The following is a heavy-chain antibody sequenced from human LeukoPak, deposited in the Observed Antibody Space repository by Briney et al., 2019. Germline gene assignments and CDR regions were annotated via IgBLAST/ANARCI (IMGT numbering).Heavy chain of an antibody. CDR2: IYTSGST. CDR3: ARDYTGSYCYYYMDV. V-gene: IGHV4-61*02. D-gene: IGHD2-8*02. Sequence: SQTLSLTCTVSGGSISSGSYYWSWIRQPAGKGLEWIGRIYTSGSTNYNPSLKSRVTISVDTSKNQFSLKLSSVTAADTAVYYCARDYTGSYCYYYMDVWGKGTTVTVSS. CDR1: GGSISSGSYY. J-gene: IGHJ6*03.